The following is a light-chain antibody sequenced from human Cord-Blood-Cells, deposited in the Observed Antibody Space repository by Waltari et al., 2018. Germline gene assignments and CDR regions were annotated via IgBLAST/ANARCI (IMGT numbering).Light chain of an antibody. V-gene: IGKV1-9*01. Sequence: IQLTQSTSSLSASVGARVTITCRASQGIRSYLAWYQQKPGKAPKLLIYAASTLQSGVPSRFSGSGSGTDFTLTISSLQPEDFATYYCQQLNSYPLYTFGQGTKLEIK. CDR2: AAS. CDR1: QGIRSY. J-gene: IGKJ2*01. CDR3: QQLNSYPLYT.